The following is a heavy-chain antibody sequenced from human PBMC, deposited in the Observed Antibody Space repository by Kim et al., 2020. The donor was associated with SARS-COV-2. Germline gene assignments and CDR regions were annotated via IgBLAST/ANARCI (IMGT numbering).Heavy chain of an antibody. J-gene: IGHJ4*02. CDR3: ARDSITGTTGMGLFDY. CDR1: GFTFSSYA. Sequence: GGSLRLSCAASGFTFSSYAMHWVRQAPGKGLEWVAVISYDGSNKYYADSVKGRFTISRDNSKNTLYLQMNSLRAEDTAVYYCARDSITGTTGMGLFDYWGQGTLVTVSS. V-gene: IGHV3-30-3*01. CDR2: ISYDGSNK. D-gene: IGHD1-7*01.